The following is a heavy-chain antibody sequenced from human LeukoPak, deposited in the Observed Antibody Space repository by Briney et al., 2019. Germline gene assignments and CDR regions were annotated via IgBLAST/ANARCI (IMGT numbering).Heavy chain of an antibody. Sequence: PSETLSLTCIVSGGSISSSRFYWGWIRQPPGKGLEWIGTIYYSGSTYYNPSLKSRVTISVDTSKNQFSLKLSSVTAADTAVYYCARVLWFGELSPFLFDYWGQGTLVTVSS. J-gene: IGHJ4*02. CDR2: IYYSGST. D-gene: IGHD3-10*01. CDR1: GGSISSSRFY. V-gene: IGHV4-39*07. CDR3: ARVLWFGELSPFLFDY.